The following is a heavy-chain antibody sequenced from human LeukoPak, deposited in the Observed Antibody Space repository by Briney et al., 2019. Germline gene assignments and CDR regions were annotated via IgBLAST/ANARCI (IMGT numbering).Heavy chain of an antibody. V-gene: IGHV1-2*02. CDR2: INPNSGGT. Sequence: GASVPVSCKASGYTFTGHYMHWVRQAPGQGLEWMGWINPNSGGTNYAQKFQGRVTMTRDTSISTAYMELSRLRSDDTAVYYCARGGYTMVRGDYYGMDVWGQGTTVTVSS. J-gene: IGHJ6*02. D-gene: IGHD3-10*01. CDR1: GYTFTGHY. CDR3: ARGGYTMVRGDYYGMDV.